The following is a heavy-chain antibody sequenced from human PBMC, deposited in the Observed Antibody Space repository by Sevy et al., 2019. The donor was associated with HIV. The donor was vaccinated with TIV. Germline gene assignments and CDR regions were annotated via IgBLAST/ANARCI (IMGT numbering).Heavy chain of an antibody. V-gene: IGHV3-30*04. Sequence: GGSMRLSCAASGFTFSSYAMHWVRQAPGKGLEWVAVISYDGSNKYYADSVKGRFTISRDNSKNTLYLQMNSLRAEDTAVYYCARSPYSSSVGFDYWAQGTLVTVSS. CDR2: ISYDGSNK. J-gene: IGHJ4*02. CDR3: ARSPYSSSVGFDY. CDR1: GFTFSSYA. D-gene: IGHD6-6*01.